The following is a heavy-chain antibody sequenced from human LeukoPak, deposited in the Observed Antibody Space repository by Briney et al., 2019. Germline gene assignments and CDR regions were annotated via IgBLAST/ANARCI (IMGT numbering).Heavy chain of an antibody. V-gene: IGHV4-4*07. Sequence: PETLSLTRTVSGGSISNYYWSWVRQPAGKGLEWIGRIYASGSTNYHPSLQSRVTMSIDTSKNQFSLKLNSVTAADTAVYYCARATREAEEAYYFDYWGQGTLVTVSS. CDR1: GGSISNYY. CDR2: IYASGST. D-gene: IGHD5-12*01. CDR3: ARATREAEEAYYFDY. J-gene: IGHJ4*02.